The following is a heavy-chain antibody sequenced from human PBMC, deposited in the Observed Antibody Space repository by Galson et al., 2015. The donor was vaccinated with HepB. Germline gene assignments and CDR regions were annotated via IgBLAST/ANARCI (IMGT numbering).Heavy chain of an antibody. CDR1: GFTVSSNY. CDR3: ARTLYYDFWSGYYTGGYFDY. Sequence: SLRLSCAASGFTVSSNYMSWVRQAPGKGLEWVSVIYSGGSTYYADSVKGRFTTSRDNSKNTLYLQMNSLRAEDTAVYYCARTLYYDFWSGYYTGGYFDYWGQGTLVTVSS. V-gene: IGHV3-53*01. J-gene: IGHJ4*02. D-gene: IGHD3-3*01. CDR2: IYSGGST.